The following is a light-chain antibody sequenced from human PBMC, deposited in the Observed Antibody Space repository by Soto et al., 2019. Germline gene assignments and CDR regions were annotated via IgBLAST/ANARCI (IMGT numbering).Light chain of an antibody. CDR1: SSNIGNNY. CDR3: GTWDSSLSVYV. CDR2: ENN. Sequence: QSVLTQPPSVSAAPGQKVTISCSGSSSNIGNNYVSWYQQLPGTAPKLLIYENNKRPSGIPDRFSGSQSGTSATLGITGLQTGDEADYYCGTWDSSLSVYVFGTGTKLTVL. J-gene: IGLJ1*01. V-gene: IGLV1-51*02.